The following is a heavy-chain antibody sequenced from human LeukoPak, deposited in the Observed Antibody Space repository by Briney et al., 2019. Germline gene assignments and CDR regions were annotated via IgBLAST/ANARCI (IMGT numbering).Heavy chain of an antibody. CDR3: ARDHGGTVEVTATYFDY. V-gene: IGHV3-48*04. CDR2: ISSSSSTI. D-gene: IGHD2-21*02. Sequence: AGGSLRLSCAASGFTFSSYSMNWVRQAPGKGLEWVSYISSSSSTIYYADSVKGRFTISRDNAKNSLYLQMNSLTAEDTAVYYCARDHGGTVEVTATYFDYWGQGTLVTVSS. J-gene: IGHJ4*02. CDR1: GFTFSSYS.